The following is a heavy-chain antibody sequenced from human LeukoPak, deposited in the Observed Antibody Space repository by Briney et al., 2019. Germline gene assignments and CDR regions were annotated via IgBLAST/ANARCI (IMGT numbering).Heavy chain of an antibody. J-gene: IGHJ4*02. CDR1: GASISSYY. D-gene: IGHD2-15*01. CDR3: ARRYCSGGSCYSALDY. CDR2: IYYTGST. Sequence: SETLSLTCTVSGASISSYYWSWIRQPPGKGLEWIGYIYYTGSTNYNPSLKSRVTISVDTSKNQFSLKLSSVTAADTAVYYCARRYCSGGSCYSALDYWGQGTLVTVSS. V-gene: IGHV4-59*01.